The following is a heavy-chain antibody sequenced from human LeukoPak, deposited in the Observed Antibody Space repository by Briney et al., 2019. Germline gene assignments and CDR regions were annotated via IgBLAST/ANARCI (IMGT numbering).Heavy chain of an antibody. J-gene: IGHJ4*02. D-gene: IGHD2-15*01. Sequence: ASVKVSCKASEYTFTGYYMHWVRQAPGQGLEWMGRINPNSGGTNYAQKFQGRVTMTRDTSISTAYMELSRLRSDDTAVYYCASSICSGGSCYLYYWGQGTLVTVSS. CDR3: ASSICSGGSCYLYY. CDR1: EYTFTGYY. V-gene: IGHV1-2*06. CDR2: INPNSGGT.